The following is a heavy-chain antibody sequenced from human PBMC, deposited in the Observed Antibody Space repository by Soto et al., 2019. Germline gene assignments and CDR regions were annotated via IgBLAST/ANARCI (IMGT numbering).Heavy chain of an antibody. CDR2: ISGAGSST. J-gene: IGHJ4*02. V-gene: IGHV3-23*01. CDR3: AKESLGGTTLDY. Sequence: HPGGSLRLSCAASGFSFNNYDMTWVRQAPGKGLEWVSGISGAGSSTSYADSVKGRFTISRDNSKDTLYLQMNSLRAEDTAVYYCAKESLGGTTLDYWGQGALVTVSS. D-gene: IGHD1-7*01. CDR1: GFSFNNYD.